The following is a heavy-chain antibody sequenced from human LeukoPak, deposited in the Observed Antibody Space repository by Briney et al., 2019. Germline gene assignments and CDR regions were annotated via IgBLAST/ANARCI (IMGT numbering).Heavy chain of an antibody. CDR2: IIPIFGTA. D-gene: IGHD6-13*01. CDR1: GYTFTAYY. CDR3: AREYSSNRAFDI. J-gene: IGHJ3*02. Sequence: SVKVSCKASGYTFTAYYMHWVRQAPGQGLEWMGGIIPIFGTANYAQKFQGRVTITTDESTSTAYMELSSLRSEDTAVYYCAREYSSNRAFDIWGQGTMVTVSS. V-gene: IGHV1-69*05.